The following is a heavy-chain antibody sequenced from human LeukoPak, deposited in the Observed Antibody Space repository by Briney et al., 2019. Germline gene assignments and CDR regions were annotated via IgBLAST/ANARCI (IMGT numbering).Heavy chain of an antibody. V-gene: IGHV3-30*18. CDR3: AKIPLGDY. CDR2: ISYDGSSK. D-gene: IGHD7-27*01. J-gene: IGHJ4*02. CDR1: GFTFSSYG. Sequence: GRSLRLSCAASGFTFSSYGMHWVRQAPGKGLEWVAVISYDGSSKYYADSVKGRFTISRDNSKNTLYLQMNSLRAEDTAVYYCAKIPLGDYWGQGTLVTVSS.